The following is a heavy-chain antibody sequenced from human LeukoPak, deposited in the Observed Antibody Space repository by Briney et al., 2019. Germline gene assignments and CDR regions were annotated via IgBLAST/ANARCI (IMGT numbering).Heavy chain of an antibody. V-gene: IGHV3-7*03. CDR2: IKQDGSEK. J-gene: IGHJ4*02. CDR1: GFTFSSYW. CDR3: ARDTGLSSKIEGLFDY. Sequence: GGSLRLSCAASGFTFSSYWMSWIRQAPGKGLEWVANIKQDGSEKYYVDSVKGRFTISRDNAKNSLYLQMNSLRAEDTAVYYCARDTGLSSKIEGLFDYWGQGTLVTVSS. D-gene: IGHD6-6*01.